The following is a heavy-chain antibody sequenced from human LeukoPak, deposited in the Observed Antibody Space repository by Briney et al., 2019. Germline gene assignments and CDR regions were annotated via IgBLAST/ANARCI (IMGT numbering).Heavy chain of an antibody. Sequence: GGSLRLSCAASGFTFSSFGMNWIRQAPGKGLEWVSYISISSSTIYYADSVKGRFTISRDNAKNSVSLQMNSLRAEDTAVYYCARQRQQLVQNDAFDIWGQGTMVTVSS. D-gene: IGHD6-13*01. J-gene: IGHJ3*02. V-gene: IGHV3-48*01. CDR1: GFTFSSFG. CDR2: ISISSSTI. CDR3: ARQRQQLVQNDAFDI.